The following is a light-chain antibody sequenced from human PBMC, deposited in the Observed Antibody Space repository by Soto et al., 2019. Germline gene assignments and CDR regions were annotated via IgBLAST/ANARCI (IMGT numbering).Light chain of an antibody. CDR2: KAS. CDR3: QQYNSYPS. CDR1: QSISSW. J-gene: IGKJ4*01. V-gene: IGKV1-5*03. Sequence: DIQMTQSPSTLSASVGDRVTITCRASQSISSWLAWYQQKPGKAPKLLIYKASSLESGDPSRFSGSGSGTEFTLTSSSLQPDDVATYYCQQYNSYPSFGGGTKVEIK.